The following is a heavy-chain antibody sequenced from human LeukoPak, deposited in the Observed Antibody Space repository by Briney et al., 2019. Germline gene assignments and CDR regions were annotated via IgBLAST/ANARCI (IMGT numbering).Heavy chain of an antibody. V-gene: IGHV3-30*02. J-gene: IGHJ4*02. D-gene: IGHD4-17*01. CDR3: AKDLLMWHNDFGNSFDY. Sequence: GRSLRLSCAASGFTFSSYGMHWVRQARAKGLEGVAFIRYDGSNKNYAGSVKGRFTISRDNSKNTLYLQMNSLRTEDTAVYYCAKDLLMWHNDFGNSFDYWGQGTLVTVSS. CDR2: IRYDGSNK. CDR1: GFTFSSYG.